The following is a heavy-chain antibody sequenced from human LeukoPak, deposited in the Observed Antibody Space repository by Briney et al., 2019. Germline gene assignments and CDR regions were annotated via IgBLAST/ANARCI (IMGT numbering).Heavy chain of an antibody. CDR3: ARARYVNSFYAFDI. CDR1: GGSISSYY. J-gene: IGHJ3*02. D-gene: IGHD3-9*01. Sequence: PSQTLSLTCTVSGGSISSYYWSWIRLPPGKGLEWIGYLSKSGNTNYSPSLKSRVTIFGDTSKNQFFLKLSSVAAADTAVYYCARARYVNSFYAFDIWGQGTLVTVSS. CDR2: LSKSGNT. V-gene: IGHV4-59*01.